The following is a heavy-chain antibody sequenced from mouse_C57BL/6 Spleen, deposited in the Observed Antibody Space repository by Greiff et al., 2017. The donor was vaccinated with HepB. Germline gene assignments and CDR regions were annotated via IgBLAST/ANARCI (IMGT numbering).Heavy chain of an antibody. D-gene: IGHD1-1*01. Sequence: EVKLKESGGDLVKPGGSLKLSCAASGFTFSSYGMSWVRQTPDKRLEWVATISSGGSYTYYPDSVKGRFTISRDNAKNTLYLQMSSLKSEDTAMYYCARHTVVAYYFDYWGQGTTLTVSS. J-gene: IGHJ2*01. CDR3: ARHTVVAYYFDY. V-gene: IGHV5-6*01. CDR1: GFTFSSYG. CDR2: ISSGGSYT.